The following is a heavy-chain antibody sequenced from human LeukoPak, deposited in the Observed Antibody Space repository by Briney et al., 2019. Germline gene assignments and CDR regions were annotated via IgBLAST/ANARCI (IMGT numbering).Heavy chain of an antibody. CDR1: GFTFSSYA. CDR3: ARDLGRGSYYFDY. V-gene: IGHV3-23*01. J-gene: IGHJ4*02. CDR2: ISGSGGST. D-gene: IGHD1-26*01. Sequence: GSLRLSCAASGFTFSSYAMSWVRQAPGKGLEWVSAISGSGGSTYYADSVKGRFTISRDNSKNMLYLQMNSLRAEDTAVYYCARDLGRGSYYFDYWGQGTLVTVSS.